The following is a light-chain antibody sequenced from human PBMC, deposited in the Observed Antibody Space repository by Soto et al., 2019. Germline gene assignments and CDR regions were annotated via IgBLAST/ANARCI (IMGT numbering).Light chain of an antibody. V-gene: IGKV1-39*01. CDR1: QTISIY. Sequence: DIQMTQSPSSLSASVGDRVTITCRASQTISIYLNWYQQKPGKAPKILIYAASILQSGVPSRFSGSGSGTHFTLTISSLQPEDFATYYCQQSYSTPYTFGQGTKLEIK. CDR2: AAS. CDR3: QQSYSTPYT. J-gene: IGKJ2*01.